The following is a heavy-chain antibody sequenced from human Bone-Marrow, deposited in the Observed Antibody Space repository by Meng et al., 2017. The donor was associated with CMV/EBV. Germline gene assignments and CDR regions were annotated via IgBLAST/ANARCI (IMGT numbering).Heavy chain of an antibody. CDR1: GFTFSSYS. CDR3: ARGIIVVVPAAGFDY. Sequence: GGSLRLSCAASGFTFSSYSMNWVRQAPGKGLEWVSSISSSSSYIYYADSEKGRFTISRDNAKNSLYLQKNSLRAEDTAVYYCARGIIVVVPAAGFDYWGQGTLVAVSS. CDR2: ISSSSSYI. J-gene: IGHJ4*02. D-gene: IGHD2-2*01. V-gene: IGHV3-21*01.